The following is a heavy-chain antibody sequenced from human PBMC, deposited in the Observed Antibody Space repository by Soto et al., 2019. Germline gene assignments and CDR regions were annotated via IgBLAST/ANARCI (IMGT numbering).Heavy chain of an antibody. CDR2: ISSSSSYI. J-gene: IGHJ6*03. CDR3: AREDMPTASQHQYDCYCHMDV. V-gene: IGHV3-21*01. Sequence: EVQLVESGGGLVKPGGSLRLSCAASGFTFSSYSMNWVRQAPGKGLEYVSSISSSSSYIYYADSVKGRFTISRDNAKKPLYHHMRRLRAGETAVYCRAREDMPTASQHQYDCYCHMDVSRQGPTVAVSS. CDR1: GFTFSSYS. D-gene: IGHD2-2*01.